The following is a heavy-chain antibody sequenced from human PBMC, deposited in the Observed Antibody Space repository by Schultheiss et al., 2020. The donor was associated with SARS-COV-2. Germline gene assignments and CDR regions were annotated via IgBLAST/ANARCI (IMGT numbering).Heavy chain of an antibody. Sequence: ASVKVSCKASGYTFTSYGISWVRQAPGQGLEWMGWINPNSGGTNYAQKFQGRVTMTRDTSISTAYMELSRLRSEDTAVYYCALAAIHVHYYYYYGMDVWGQGTTVTVSS. CDR1: GYTFTSYG. V-gene: IGHV1-2*02. CDR3: ALAAIHVHYYYYYGMDV. J-gene: IGHJ6*02. CDR2: INPNSGGT. D-gene: IGHD2-2*02.